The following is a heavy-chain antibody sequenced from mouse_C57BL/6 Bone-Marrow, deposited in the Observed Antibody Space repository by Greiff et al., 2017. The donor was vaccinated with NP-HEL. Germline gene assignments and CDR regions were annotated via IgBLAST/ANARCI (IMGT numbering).Heavy chain of an antibody. Sequence: EVQLQQSGPELVKPGASVKISCKASGYTFTDYYMNWVKQSHGKSLEWIGDINPNNGGTSYNQKFKGKATLTVDKSSSTADMELRSLASEDSAVDYCARRGGIYYGSSYWFAYWGQGTLVTVSA. CDR1: GYTFTDYY. CDR3: ARRGGIYYGSSYWFAY. V-gene: IGHV1-26*01. D-gene: IGHD1-1*01. J-gene: IGHJ3*01. CDR2: INPNNGGT.